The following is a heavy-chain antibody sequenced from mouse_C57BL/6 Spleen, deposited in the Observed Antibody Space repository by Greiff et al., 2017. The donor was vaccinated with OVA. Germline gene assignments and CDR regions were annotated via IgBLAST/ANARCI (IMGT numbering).Heavy chain of an antibody. CDR2: FYPGSGSI. J-gene: IGHJ4*01. Sequence: QVQLQQSGAELVKPGASVKLSCKASGYTFTEYTIHWVKQRSGQGLEWIGWFYPGSGSIKYNEKFKDKATLTADKSSSTAYMELSSLTSEDSAVYFCARHEVDYDGCYAMDYWGQGTSLTVSS. V-gene: IGHV1-62-2*01. CDR1: GYTFTEYT. CDR3: ARHEVDYDGCYAMDY. D-gene: IGHD2-3*01.